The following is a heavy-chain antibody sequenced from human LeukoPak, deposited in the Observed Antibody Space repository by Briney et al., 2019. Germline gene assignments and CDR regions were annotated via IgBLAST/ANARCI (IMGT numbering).Heavy chain of an antibody. V-gene: IGHV3-23*01. CDR3: AKNGIDSGWYESFDH. D-gene: IGHD6-19*01. CDR2: INGGGEGT. J-gene: IGHJ4*02. Sequence: GGSLRLSCAASGFTFSSSAMSWVRQAPGKVLGWVSTINGGGEGTHYADSVMGRFTVSRDNSKNTLYLQMTSLRAEDTATYYCAKNGIDSGWYESFDHWGQGTLVTVSS. CDR1: GFTFSSSA.